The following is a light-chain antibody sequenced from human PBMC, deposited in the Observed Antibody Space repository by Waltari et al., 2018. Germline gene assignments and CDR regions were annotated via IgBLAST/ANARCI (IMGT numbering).Light chain of an antibody. J-gene: IGKJ4*02. CDR3: QQYRSSPLT. V-gene: IGKV1-NL1*01. CDR1: QAITNS. Sequence: DIQMTQSPSSLSASVGDRLTITCRASQAITNSLAWYQQKPGKAPKLLLYRASTLESGVPSRFSGSGAGTEYTLTISSMQPEDFATYYCQQYRSSPLTFGGGTKVEIK. CDR2: RAS.